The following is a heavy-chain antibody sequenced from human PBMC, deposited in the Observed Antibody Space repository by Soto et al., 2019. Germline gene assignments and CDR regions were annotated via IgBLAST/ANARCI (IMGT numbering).Heavy chain of an antibody. CDR3: TKGGRTSTMFRGLTFMYV. D-gene: IGHD3-10*01. CDR1: RFTFSNYA. J-gene: IGHJ6*02. Sequence: EVQLLESGGGLVQPGGSLRLSCAASRFTFSNYAMSWVRLAPGKGLEWVLSMSGSAGSTYYADSVKGRFTISRDNSKSSLDLQMNHLRADDTAVYYCTKGGRTSTMFRGLTFMYVWCQGTTVTVS. CDR2: MSGSAGST. V-gene: IGHV3-23*01.